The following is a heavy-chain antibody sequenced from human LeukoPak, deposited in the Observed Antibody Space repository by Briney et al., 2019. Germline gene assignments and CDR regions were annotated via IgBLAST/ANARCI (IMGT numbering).Heavy chain of an antibody. CDR1: GFTFSTYA. CDR2: IGSSGDST. Sequence: PGGSLRLSCAASGFTFSTYALSWVRQAPGKGLEWVSSIGSSGDSTYYADSVEGRFTISRDNAKNSLYLQMNSLRAEDTAVYYCARDVYGSFDYWGQGTLVTVSS. V-gene: IGHV3-23*01. D-gene: IGHD2/OR15-2a*01. CDR3: ARDVYGSFDY. J-gene: IGHJ4*02.